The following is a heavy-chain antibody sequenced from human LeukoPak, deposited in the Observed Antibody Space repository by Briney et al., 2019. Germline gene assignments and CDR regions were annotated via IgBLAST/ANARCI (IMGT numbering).Heavy chain of an antibody. CDR1: GFTFSSYS. J-gene: IGHJ4*02. CDR2: ISSGVTYI. D-gene: IGHD5-12*01. CDR3: ARDRSGYSGYEWPAY. V-gene: IGHV3-21*01. Sequence: PGRCLRLSCAGSGFTFSSYSMSWVRPAPGQGLGWVSSISSGVTYIYYADSVKVRFTISRDNTKNSLSRQRDSLRAEDTAVYYCARDRSGYSGYEWPAYWGQGTLVTVS.